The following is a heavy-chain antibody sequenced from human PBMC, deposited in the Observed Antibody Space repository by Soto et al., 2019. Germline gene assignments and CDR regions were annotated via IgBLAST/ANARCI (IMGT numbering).Heavy chain of an antibody. V-gene: IGHV4-34*02. J-gene: IGHJ3*01. Sequence: QVHLEQWGAGLLKPSETLSLTCAIYNSSLGAFHWTWIRQPPGKGLEWIGELIHGGSTNYNPSLKSRVTFSLDTSKSQFSLHVMSVTAADTAVYYCARSPLSYDYVRQTWREVGDSFYVWGRGTSVTVSS. CDR2: LIHGGST. CDR1: NSSLGAFH. D-gene: IGHD3-10*02. CDR3: ARSPLSYDYVRQTWREVGDSFYV.